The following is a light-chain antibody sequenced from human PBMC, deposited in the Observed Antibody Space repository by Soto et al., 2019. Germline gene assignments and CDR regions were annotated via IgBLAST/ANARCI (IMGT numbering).Light chain of an antibody. Sequence: DIQMTQSPSTLSGSVGDRVTIPCRASQTISSWLAWYQRKQGKAPKLLIYKASTLKSGVPSRFRGSGSGTEFTLTISRLQPDDFATYYCQHYNSYSEAFGQGTKVDI. CDR1: QTISSW. CDR2: KAS. J-gene: IGKJ1*01. V-gene: IGKV1-5*03. CDR3: QHYNSYSEA.